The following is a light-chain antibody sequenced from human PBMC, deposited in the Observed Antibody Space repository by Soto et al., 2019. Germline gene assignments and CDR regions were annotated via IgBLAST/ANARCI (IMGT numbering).Light chain of an antibody. CDR1: TSDIGGYNY. CDR3: SSYTDSGSNVL. CDR2: GVS. Sequence: QSVLTQPASVSGSPGQSITISCTGTTSDIGGYNYVSWYQQHPGKAPQLMIYGVSNSPSGVSNRFSGSKSGSTASLTISGLQAEDEADYYCSSYTDSGSNVLFGGGTKLTVL. V-gene: IGLV2-14*01. J-gene: IGLJ3*02.